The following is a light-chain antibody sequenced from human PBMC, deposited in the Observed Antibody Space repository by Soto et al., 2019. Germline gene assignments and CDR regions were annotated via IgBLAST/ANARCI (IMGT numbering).Light chain of an antibody. J-gene: IGKJ2*01. CDR3: MQALETSRA. V-gene: IGKV2-28*01. CDR1: QSLLKSNEFNY. Sequence: ETVMTQSPLSLAVTPGEPASIACRSSQSLLKSNEFNYLDWYIQKPGQSPQLLIFMGSNRAPGAPDRFSGHGSGTDFTLKISRVEAEDVGIYYCMQALETSRAFGQGTKLEIK. CDR2: MGS.